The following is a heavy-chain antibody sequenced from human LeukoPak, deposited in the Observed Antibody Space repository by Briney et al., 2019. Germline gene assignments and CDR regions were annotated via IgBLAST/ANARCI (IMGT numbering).Heavy chain of an antibody. CDR3: ARAPASSWYVGYFDY. V-gene: IGHV4-59*01. J-gene: IGHJ4*02. Sequence: SETLSLTCTVSGGSISTYYWSWIRQPPGKGLEWIGYIHYSGSTNYNPSLKSRVTISVDTSKNQFSLRLSSVTAADTAVYYCARAPASSWYVGYFDYWGQGTLVTVSS. CDR1: GGSISTYY. CDR2: IHYSGST. D-gene: IGHD6-13*01.